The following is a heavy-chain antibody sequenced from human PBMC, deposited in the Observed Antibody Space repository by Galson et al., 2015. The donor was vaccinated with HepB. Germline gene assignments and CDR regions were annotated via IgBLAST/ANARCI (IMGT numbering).Heavy chain of an antibody. D-gene: IGHD2-15*01. V-gene: IGHV1-69*13. CDR3: ARTSSLVVVVAATRWFDP. J-gene: IGHJ5*02. CDR2: IIPIFGTA. Sequence: SVKVSCKASGGTFSSYAISWVRQAPGQGLEWMGGIIPIFGTANYAQKFQGRVTITADESTSTAYMELSSLRSEDMAVYYCARTSSLVVVVAATRWFDPWGQGTLVTVSS. CDR1: GGTFSSYA.